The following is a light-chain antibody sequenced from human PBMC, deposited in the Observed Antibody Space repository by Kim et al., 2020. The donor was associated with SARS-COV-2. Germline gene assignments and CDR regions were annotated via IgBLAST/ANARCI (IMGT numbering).Light chain of an antibody. J-gene: IGLJ2*01. CDR2: YDR. Sequence: GKSARYSCGGNNIGDYSGQWYQQKPGQAPVLVIYYDRDRPSGIPERFSGSNCGNTATLTNSRVEAGDEADYYCQVWHSRSDQALFGGGTKLTVL. CDR3: QVWHSRSDQAL. V-gene: IGLV3-21*04. CDR1: NIGDYS.